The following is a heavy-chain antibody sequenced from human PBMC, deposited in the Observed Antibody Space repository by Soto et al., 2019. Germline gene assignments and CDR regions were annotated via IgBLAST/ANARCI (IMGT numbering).Heavy chain of an antibody. V-gene: IGHV4-31*11. Sequence: QVQLQESGPGLVKPSQTLSRTCAVSCGSISRGGYYWSWIRQHPGKGLEWIGYIDYSESTYYNPALKSRVTISVDTSKNQFALKLSSVTAADTAVYYCARSVFPWGQGTLVTVSS. CDR1: CGSISRGGYY. CDR3: ARSVFP. J-gene: IGHJ5*02. CDR2: IDYSEST.